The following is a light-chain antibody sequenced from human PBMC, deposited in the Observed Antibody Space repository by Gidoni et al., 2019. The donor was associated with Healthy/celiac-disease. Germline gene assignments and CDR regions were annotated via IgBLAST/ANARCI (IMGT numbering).Light chain of an antibody. CDR3: SSYTSSSTLLYV. J-gene: IGLJ1*01. V-gene: IGLV2-14*03. CDR1: SSDGGGSNY. CDR2: DVS. Sequence: QSALTQPASVSGSPVQSIPISCTGTSSDGGGSNYVSWYHQHPGKAPKLMIYDVSNRPSGVSNRFSGSKYGNTAALTISGLQAEDEADYYCSSYTSSSTLLYVFGTGTKVTVL.